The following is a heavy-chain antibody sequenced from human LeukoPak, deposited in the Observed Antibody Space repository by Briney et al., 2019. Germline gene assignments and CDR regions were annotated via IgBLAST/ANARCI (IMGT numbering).Heavy chain of an antibody. J-gene: IGHJ3*02. CDR1: GFTFSSYW. CDR3: AKDTGEDIWFGVFDI. V-gene: IGHV3-7*03. CDR2: IKQGGSEK. D-gene: IGHD3-10*01. Sequence: GGSLRLSCAASGFTFSSYWMSWVRQAPGKGLEWVANIKQGGSEKYYVDPVKGRFTISRDNAKNSLYLQMNSLRAEDTALYYCAKDTGEDIWFGVFDIWGQGTMVTVSS.